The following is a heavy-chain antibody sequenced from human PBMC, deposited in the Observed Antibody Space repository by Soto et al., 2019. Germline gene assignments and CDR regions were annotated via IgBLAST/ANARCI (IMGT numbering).Heavy chain of an antibody. D-gene: IGHD4-17*01. CDR1: GGSISSYY. Sequence: SETLSLTCTVSGGSISSYYWSWIRQPPGKGLEWIGYIYYSGSTNYNPPLKSRVTISVDTSKNQFSLKLSSVTAADTAVYYCARLRWLQKGWFDPWGQGTLVTVSS. V-gene: IGHV4-59*01. CDR2: IYYSGST. CDR3: ARLRWLQKGWFDP. J-gene: IGHJ5*02.